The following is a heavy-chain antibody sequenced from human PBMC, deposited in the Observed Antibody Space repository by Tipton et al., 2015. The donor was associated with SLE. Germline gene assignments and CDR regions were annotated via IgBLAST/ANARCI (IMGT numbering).Heavy chain of an antibody. CDR1: GFIVGSYN. CDR3: ARDRTSATSGTRGDL. J-gene: IGHJ5*02. CDR2: ISSGVPTI. Sequence: SLRLSCAASGFIVGSYNMNWVRRAPGKGLEWVSYISSGVPTISYADSVKGRFTISRDNVKNSLYLHMNSLTDGDTATYYCARDRTSATSGTRGDLWGQGTLVTVSS. V-gene: IGHV3-48*02. D-gene: IGHD3-10*01.